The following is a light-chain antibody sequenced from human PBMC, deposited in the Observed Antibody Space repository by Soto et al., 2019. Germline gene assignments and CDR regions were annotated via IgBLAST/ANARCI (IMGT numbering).Light chain of an antibody. CDR2: GAS. J-gene: IGKJ1*01. Sequence: EIVLTQSPGTLSLSPGERATLSCRASQSVDSNYLAWYQQKPGQAPRIIIFGASGRATGIPDRFSGSGSGTDFTLTISRLVPEDFAVYYCQQYGSLSWTFGQGTKVEIK. CDR3: QQYGSLSWT. V-gene: IGKV3-20*01. CDR1: QSVDSNY.